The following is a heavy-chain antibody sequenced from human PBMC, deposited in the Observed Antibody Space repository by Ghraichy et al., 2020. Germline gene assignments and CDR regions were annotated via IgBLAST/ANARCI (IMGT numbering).Heavy chain of an antibody. CDR2: ISAYNGNT. V-gene: IGHV1-18*01. Sequence: ASVKVSCKASGYTFTSYGISWVRQAPGQGLEWMGWISAYNGNTNYAQKLQGRVTMTTDTSTSTAYMELRSLRSDDTAVYYCAYSWYGKSPINWFDPWGQGTLVTVSS. J-gene: IGHJ5*02. CDR3: AYSWYGKSPINWFDP. CDR1: GYTFTSYG. D-gene: IGHD6-13*01.